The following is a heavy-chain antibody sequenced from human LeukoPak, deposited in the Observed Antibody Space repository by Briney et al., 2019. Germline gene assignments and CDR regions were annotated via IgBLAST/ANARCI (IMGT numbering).Heavy chain of an antibody. CDR2: INPNSGGT. D-gene: IGHD6-13*01. CDR3: ARASAGYSSSWYVG. J-gene: IGHJ4*02. V-gene: IGHV1-2*02. Sequence: GASVTVSCKASGYTFTVYYMHWVRQAPGQGLEWMGWINPNSGGTNYAQKFQGRVTMTRDTSISTAYMELSRLRSDDTAVYYCARASAGYSSSWYVGWGQGTLVTVSS. CDR1: GYTFTVYY.